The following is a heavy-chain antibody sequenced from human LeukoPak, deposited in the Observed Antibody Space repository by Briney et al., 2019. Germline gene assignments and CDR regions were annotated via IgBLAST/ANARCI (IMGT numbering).Heavy chain of an antibody. V-gene: IGHV3-23*01. D-gene: IGHD5-24*01. CDR1: GFNFITAA. CDR2: IGTSGGRT. CDR3: VKDVQLST. Sequence: GESLRLSCAASGFNFITAAMTWVRQAPGKGLEWVSLIGTSGGRTYYADSVKGRFTISRDNSNHTLSLQMNSLRVEDTAIYYCVKDVQLSTWGLGTMATLPS. J-gene: IGHJ3*01.